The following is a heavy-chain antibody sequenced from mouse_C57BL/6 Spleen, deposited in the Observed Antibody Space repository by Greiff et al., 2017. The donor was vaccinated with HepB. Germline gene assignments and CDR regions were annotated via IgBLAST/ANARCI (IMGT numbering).Heavy chain of an antibody. J-gene: IGHJ4*01. CDR3: ARGGNYNYAMDY. CDR1: GYAFSSYW. Sequence: QVHVKQSGAELVKPGASVKISCKASGYAFSSYWMNWVKQRPGQGLEWIGQIYPGDGDTNYNGKFKGKATLTADKSSSTAYMQLSSLTSEDSAVYFCARGGNYNYAMDYWGQGTSVTVSS. D-gene: IGHD2-1*01. CDR2: IYPGDGDT. V-gene: IGHV1-80*01.